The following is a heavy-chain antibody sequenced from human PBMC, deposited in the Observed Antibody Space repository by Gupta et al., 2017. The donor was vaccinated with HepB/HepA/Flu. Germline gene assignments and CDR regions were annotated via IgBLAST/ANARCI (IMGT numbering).Heavy chain of an antibody. D-gene: IGHD1-1*01. V-gene: IGHV4-59*01. CDR1: GGSIRSDY. CDR2: IHYSGST. J-gene: IGHJ5*02. CDR3: VKLDSGGFDP. Sequence: QVQLQESGPGPVKPSGTLSLTCTVSGGSIRSDYWSWIRQPPGKGLEWIGYIHYSGSTNYNPSLKSRVTLSVDTSKNQFSLTLTSVTAADTAIYYGVKLDSGGFDPWGQGTLVTVSS.